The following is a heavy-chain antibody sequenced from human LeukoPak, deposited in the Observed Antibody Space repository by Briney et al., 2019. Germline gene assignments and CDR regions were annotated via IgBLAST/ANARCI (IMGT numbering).Heavy chain of an antibody. J-gene: IGHJ5*02. CDR3: AREREDYDFWSGYSRVGWFDP. D-gene: IGHD3-3*01. CDR1: GFTFSSYS. CDR2: ISSSSSYI. Sequence: GGSLRLSCAASGFTFSSYSMNWVRQAPGKGLEWVSSISSSSSYIYYADSVKGRFTISRDNAKNSLYLQMNSLRAEDTAVYYCAREREDYDFWSGYSRVGWFDPWGQGTLVTVSS. V-gene: IGHV3-21*01.